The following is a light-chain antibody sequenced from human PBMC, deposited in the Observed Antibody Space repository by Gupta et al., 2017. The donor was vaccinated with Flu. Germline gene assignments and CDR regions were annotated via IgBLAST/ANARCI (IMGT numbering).Light chain of an antibody. CDR2: GVT. V-gene: IGLV2-14*03. CDR1: SSDVGGYDS. CDR3: SSYTSSTTYV. Sequence: SSDVGGYDSVSWYQHHPGNAPKLIIYGVTNRPSGVSDRFSAPKSGNTASLTISGLQAEDEADYYCSSYTSSTTYVFGPGTKVTVL. J-gene: IGLJ1*01.